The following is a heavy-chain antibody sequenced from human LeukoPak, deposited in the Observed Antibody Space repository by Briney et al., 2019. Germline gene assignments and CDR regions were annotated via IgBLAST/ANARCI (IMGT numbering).Heavy chain of an antibody. CDR1: GFTFSSYA. CDR3: AKVSESSSSWSDY. J-gene: IGHJ4*02. Sequence: GGPLRLSCAASGFTFSSYAMSWVRQAPGKGLEWVSAISGSGGSTYYADSVKGRFTISRDNSKNTLYLQMNSLRAEDTAVYYCAKVSESSSSWSDYWGQGTLVTVSS. V-gene: IGHV3-23*01. D-gene: IGHD6-6*01. CDR2: ISGSGGST.